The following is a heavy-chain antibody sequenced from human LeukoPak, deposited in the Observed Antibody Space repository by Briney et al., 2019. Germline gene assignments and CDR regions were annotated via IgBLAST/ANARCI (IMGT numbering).Heavy chain of an antibody. CDR3: ARAGSYGSEGYFDY. CDR1: GGTFSSYA. CDR2: IIPILGIA. J-gene: IGHJ4*02. D-gene: IGHD5-18*01. Sequence: ASVKVSCKASGGTFSSYAISWVRQAPGQGLEWMGRIIPILGIANYAQKFQGRVTITADKSTSTAYIELSSLRSEDTAVYYCARAGSYGSEGYFDYWGQGTLVTVSS. V-gene: IGHV1-69*04.